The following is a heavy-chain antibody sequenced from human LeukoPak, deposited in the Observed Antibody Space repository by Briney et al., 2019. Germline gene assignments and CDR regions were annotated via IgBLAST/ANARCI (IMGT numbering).Heavy chain of an antibody. D-gene: IGHD3-10*01. CDR2: IYYSGST. V-gene: IGHV4-59*08. Sequence: SETLSLTCTVSGGSISSYYWNWLRHPPGKALEWIAYIYYSGSTNYNPSLKSRVTISVDTSNIQFSLNLYSVTAADTAVYYCASHLVYGSGTQPYFDYWGQGTLVTVSS. CDR3: ASHLVYGSGTQPYFDY. CDR1: GGSISSYY. J-gene: IGHJ4*02.